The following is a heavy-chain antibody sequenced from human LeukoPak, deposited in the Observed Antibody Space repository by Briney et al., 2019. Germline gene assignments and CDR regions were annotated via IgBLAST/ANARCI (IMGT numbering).Heavy chain of an antibody. CDR2: ISSSSSYI. CDR1: GFTFSSYS. V-gene: IGHV3-21*01. J-gene: IGHJ3*02. D-gene: IGHD2-2*01. CDR3: ATGPYAAFEM. Sequence: PGGSLRLSCAASGFTFSSYSMNWVRQAPGKGLEWVSSISSSSSYIHYADSVKGRFTISRDNAKNTLYLQMNSLRADDTALYYCATGPYAAFEMWGQGTMVTVSS.